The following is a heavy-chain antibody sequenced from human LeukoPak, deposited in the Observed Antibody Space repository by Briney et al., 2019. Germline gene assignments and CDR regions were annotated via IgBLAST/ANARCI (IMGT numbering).Heavy chain of an antibody. CDR2: ISPSSGNT. CDR1: GYTFTSYG. V-gene: IGHV1-18*01. CDR3: ARYGGTNRSFDF. D-gene: IGHD1-14*01. J-gene: IGHJ4*02. Sequence: ASVTVSCTASGYTFTSYGITWVRQAPGQGLEWMGWISPSSGNTNYVQNLQGRVSMTTDTSTSTVYMELRSLRSDDTAVYYCARYGGTNRSFDFWGPGTLVSVSS.